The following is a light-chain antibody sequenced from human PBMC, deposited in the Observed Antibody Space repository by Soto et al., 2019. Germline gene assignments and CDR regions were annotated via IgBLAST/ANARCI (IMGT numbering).Light chain of an antibody. CDR3: AAWDASLNGFYV. V-gene: IGLV1-44*01. Sequence: QAVVTQPPSASGAPGQRVTISCSGSSSNIGSNTVNWYQQLPGTAPKLLVYSHNQRPSGVPDRFSGSKSGTSASLAISGLQSEDEADYYCAAWDASLNGFYVFGTGTKLTVL. CDR1: SSNIGSNT. J-gene: IGLJ1*01. CDR2: SHN.